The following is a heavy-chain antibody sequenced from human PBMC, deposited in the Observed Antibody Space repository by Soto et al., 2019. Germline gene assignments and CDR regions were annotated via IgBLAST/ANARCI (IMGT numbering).Heavy chain of an antibody. Sequence: GESLKISCTGSGYSFTSYWIGWVRQMPGKGLEWMGIIYPSDSDTRYSPSFQGQVTISRDNSKNTLYVQMDSLRSEDTAIYYCAKEDDLWTNGYFDIWGQGTVVTVSS. J-gene: IGHJ3*02. D-gene: IGHD3-3*01. CDR1: GYSFTSYW. CDR2: IYPSDSDT. V-gene: IGHV5-51*01. CDR3: AKEDDLWTNGYFDI.